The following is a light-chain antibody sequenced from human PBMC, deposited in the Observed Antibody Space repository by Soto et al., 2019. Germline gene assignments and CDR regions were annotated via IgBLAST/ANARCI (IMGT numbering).Light chain of an antibody. Sequence: EIVLTQSPGALSLSPGERATFSCRASQSVSSYLAWYQQKPGQAPRLLIYGASSRATGIPDRFSGSGSGTDFTLTISRLEPEDFAVYFCQQSAGSPRTFGQGTKVDIK. V-gene: IGKV3-20*01. CDR1: QSVSSY. J-gene: IGKJ1*01. CDR3: QQSAGSPRT. CDR2: GAS.